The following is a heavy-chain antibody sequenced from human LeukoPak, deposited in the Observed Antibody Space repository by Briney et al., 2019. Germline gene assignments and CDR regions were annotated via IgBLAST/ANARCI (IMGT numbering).Heavy chain of an antibody. CDR2: IKQDGGEK. V-gene: IGHV3-7*01. CDR3: ARDRGFGQADV. J-gene: IGHJ6*04. Sequence: GESQTLSCAASGFTFSGYWMSWLRQAPGKGLEWVANIKQDGGEKNYVDSVKGRFTISRDNAKNSLYLQMNSLRGEDTAVYYCARDRGFGQADVWGKGTTVTVSS. D-gene: IGHD3-10*01. CDR1: GFTFSGYW.